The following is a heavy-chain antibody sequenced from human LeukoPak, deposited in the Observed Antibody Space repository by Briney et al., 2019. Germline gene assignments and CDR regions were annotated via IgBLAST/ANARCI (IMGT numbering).Heavy chain of an antibody. J-gene: IGHJ4*02. CDR3: ARHARAAGPSYFDY. D-gene: IGHD6-13*01. V-gene: IGHV4-4*09. Sequence: SETLSLTCTVSGGAISSYYWSWIRQPPGKGLEWIAYIYTSGSTNYNPSLKSRVTISVDTSKNQFSLKLSSVTAADTAVYYCARHARAAGPSYFDYWGQGTLVTVSS. CDR2: IYTSGST. CDR1: GGAISSYY.